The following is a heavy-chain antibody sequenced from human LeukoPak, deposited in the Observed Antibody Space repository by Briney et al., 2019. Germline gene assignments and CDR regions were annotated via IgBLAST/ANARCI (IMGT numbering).Heavy chain of an antibody. J-gene: IGHJ5*02. V-gene: IGHV3-23*01. CDR1: GFTFSSYG. Sequence: PGGSLRLSCAASGFTFSSYGMSWVRQAPGRGLEWVSAISGSGGSTYYADSVKGRFTISRDNSKNTLYLQMNSLRAEDTAVYYCVYRLPSWFDPWGQGTLVTVSS. CDR3: VYRLPSWFDP. CDR2: ISGSGGST. D-gene: IGHD4-11*01.